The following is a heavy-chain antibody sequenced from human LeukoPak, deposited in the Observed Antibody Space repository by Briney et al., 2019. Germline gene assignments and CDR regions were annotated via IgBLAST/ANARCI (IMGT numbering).Heavy chain of an antibody. Sequence: PGGSLRLSCAASGFTFSSYSMNWVRQAPGKGLEWVSSISSSSSYIYYADSVKGRFTISRDNAKNTLYLQMNSLRAEDTAVYYCARGDYYDSSGQNYWGQGTLVTVSS. CDR1: GFTFSSYS. V-gene: IGHV3-21*01. J-gene: IGHJ4*02. CDR2: ISSSSSYI. CDR3: ARGDYYDSSGQNY. D-gene: IGHD3-22*01.